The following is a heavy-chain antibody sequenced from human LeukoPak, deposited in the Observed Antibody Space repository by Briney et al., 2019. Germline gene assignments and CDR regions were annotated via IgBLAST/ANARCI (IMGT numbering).Heavy chain of an antibody. CDR2: IYTSGTT. J-gene: IGHJ6*03. CDR3: ARVHGGYYYYMDV. V-gene: IGHV4-4*07. CDR1: GGSISTYY. D-gene: IGHD4-23*01. Sequence: PSETLSLTCTVSGGSISTYYWSWIRQPAGKGLEWIGRIYTSGTTYYNPSLKSRITMSVDTSKNQFSLKLSSVTAADTAMYYCARVHGGYYYYMDVWGKGTTVTVSS.